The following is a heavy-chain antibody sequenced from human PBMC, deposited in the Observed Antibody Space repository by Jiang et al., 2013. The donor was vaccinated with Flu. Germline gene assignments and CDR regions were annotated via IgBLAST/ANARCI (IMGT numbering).Heavy chain of an antibody. CDR1: GFTFSSYG. Sequence: VQLVESGGGVVHPGRSLRLSCAASGFTFSSYGMHWVRQAPGKGLEWVAVIWYDGSNKYYADSVKGRFTISRDNSKNTLYLQMNSLRAEDTAVYYCARDSEQQLVLWYYYYGMDVWGQGTTVTVSS. V-gene: IGHV3-33*01. CDR3: ARDSEQQLVLWYYYYGMDV. J-gene: IGHJ6*02. D-gene: IGHD6-13*01. CDR2: IWYDGSNK.